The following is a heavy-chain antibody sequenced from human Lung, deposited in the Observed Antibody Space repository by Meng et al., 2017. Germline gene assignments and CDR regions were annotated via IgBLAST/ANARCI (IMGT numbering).Heavy chain of an antibody. CDR1: GGSISSGDSY. CDR3: VRSSGWVRTGFDP. D-gene: IGHD6-19*01. Sequence: QVQLQESGPGLVKPSQTLSLTCSVSGGSISSGDSYWSWIRQPPGKGLEWIGYIYYSGSTYYNPSLRSRVTVSIDTSKNQFFLEVTSVTAADTAVYYCVRSSGWVRTGFDPWGQGTLVTVSS. V-gene: IGHV4-30-4*01. CDR2: IYYSGST. J-gene: IGHJ5*02.